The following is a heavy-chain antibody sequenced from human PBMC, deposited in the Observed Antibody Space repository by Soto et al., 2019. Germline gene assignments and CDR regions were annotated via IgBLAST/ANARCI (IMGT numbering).Heavy chain of an antibody. D-gene: IGHD1-26*01. V-gene: IGHV3-49*05. CDR2: IRSKAYGGTT. Sequence: NPGGSLRLSCTASGFTFGDYAMSWFRQAPGKGLEWVGFIRSKAYGGTTEYAASVKGRFTISRDDSKSIAYLQMNSLKTEDTAVYYCTRFSGSYSYYYYGMDVWGQGTTVTVSS. J-gene: IGHJ6*02. CDR3: TRFSGSYSYYYYGMDV. CDR1: GFTFGDYA.